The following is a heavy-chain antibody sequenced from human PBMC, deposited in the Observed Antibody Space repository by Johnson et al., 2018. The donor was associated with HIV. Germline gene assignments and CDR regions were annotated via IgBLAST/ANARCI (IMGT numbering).Heavy chain of an antibody. CDR3: ARGDNAAAGDAFDI. J-gene: IGHJ3*02. CDR2: ISYDGSNK. Sequence: VHLVESGGGVVQSGRSLRLSCAASGFIFSSYAMHWVRQATGKGLEWVAVISYDGSNKYYADSVKGRFTISRDNAKNTVYLQMNSLRAEDTAVYFCARGDNAAAGDAFDIWGQGTMVTVSS. CDR1: GFIFSSYA. V-gene: IGHV3-30-3*01. D-gene: IGHD6-13*01.